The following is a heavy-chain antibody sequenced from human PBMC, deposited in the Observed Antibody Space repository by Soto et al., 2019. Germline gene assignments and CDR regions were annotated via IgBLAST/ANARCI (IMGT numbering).Heavy chain of an antibody. J-gene: IGHJ6*02. CDR2: IYPGDSDT. Sequence: PGESLKISCKGSGYRFTNYLIGWVRQMPGKGLEWMGIIYPGDSDTRYSPSFQGQVTISADKSISTAYLQWSSLKASDTAMYYCARTSAAGKYYYGMDVWGQGTTVTVSS. D-gene: IGHD6-13*01. CDR3: ARTSAAGKYYYGMDV. CDR1: GYRFTNYL. V-gene: IGHV5-51*01.